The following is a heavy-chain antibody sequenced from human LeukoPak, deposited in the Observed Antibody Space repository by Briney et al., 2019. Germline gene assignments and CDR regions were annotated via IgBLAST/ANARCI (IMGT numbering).Heavy chain of an antibody. CDR3: AREGGYYSIVDY. D-gene: IGHD4-11*01. CDR1: GGSISSYY. J-gene: IGHJ4*02. CDR2: IYTSGST. V-gene: IGHV4-4*07. Sequence: SETLSLTCTVSGGSISSYYWSWIRQPAGKGLEWIGLIYTSGSTNYNPPLKSRVTMSVDTSKNQFSLKLSSVTAADTAVYYCAREGGYYSIVDYWGQGTLVTVSS.